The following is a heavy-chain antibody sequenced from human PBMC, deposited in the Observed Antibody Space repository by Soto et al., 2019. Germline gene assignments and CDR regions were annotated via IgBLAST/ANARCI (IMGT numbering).Heavy chain of an antibody. CDR2: VYYAGSA. V-gene: IGHV4-39*02. D-gene: IGHD3-10*01. J-gene: IGHJ5*02. CDR3: ATMTGLLVPTLAGPES. CDR1: GGTVATRSHY. Sequence: QLRLQESGPGVVKPSETLSLTCTVSGGTVATRSHYWGWVRQTPGKGLEWAGNVYYAGSAYYRPSLGGRATISVDTPDNRFSLPPPSVTAADTAVYYCATMTGLLVPTLAGPESWGRGNRVIVSS.